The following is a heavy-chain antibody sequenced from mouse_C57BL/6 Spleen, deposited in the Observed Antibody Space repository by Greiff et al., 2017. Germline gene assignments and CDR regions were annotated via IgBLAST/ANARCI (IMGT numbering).Heavy chain of an antibody. CDR1: GYSITSGYY. D-gene: IGHD2-10*01. CDR2: ISYDGSN. CDR3: ASPYYGNFYWYFDV. Sequence: ESGPGLVKPSQSLSLTCSVTGYSITSGYYWNWIRQFPGNKLEWMGYISYDGSNNYNPSLKNRISITRDTSKNQFFLKLNSVTTEDTATYYCASPYYGNFYWYFDVWGTGTTVTVSS. V-gene: IGHV3-6*01. J-gene: IGHJ1*03.